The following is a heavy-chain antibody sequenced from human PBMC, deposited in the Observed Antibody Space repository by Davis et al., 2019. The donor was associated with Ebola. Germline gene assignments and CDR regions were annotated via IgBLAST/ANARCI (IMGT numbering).Heavy chain of an antibody. CDR1: GFTFSSYG. J-gene: IGHJ5*02. CDR2: IRYDGSNK. CDR3: AKEDWFDP. V-gene: IGHV3-30*02. Sequence: GESLKISCAASGFTFSSYGMHWVRQAPGKGLEWVAFIRYDGSNKYYADSVKGRFTISRDNSKNTLYLQMNSLRAEDTAVYYCAKEDWFDPWGQGTLVTVSS.